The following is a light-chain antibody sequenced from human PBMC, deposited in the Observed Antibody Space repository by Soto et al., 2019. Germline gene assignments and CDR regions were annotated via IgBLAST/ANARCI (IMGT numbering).Light chain of an antibody. CDR1: QSVSSN. V-gene: IGKV3-15*01. Sequence: IVLTQSPATLSLSPWERATLSCRASQSVSSNLAWYQQKPGQAPRLLIYDTSTRATGIPVRFSGSGSGTEFTLTISSLQSEDFAVYYCQQYSDWPLFGPGTKVDIK. CDR3: QQYSDWPL. J-gene: IGKJ3*01. CDR2: DTS.